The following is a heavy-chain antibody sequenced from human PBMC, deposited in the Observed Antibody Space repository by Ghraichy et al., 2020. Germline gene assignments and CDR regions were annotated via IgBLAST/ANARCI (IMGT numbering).Heavy chain of an antibody. Sequence: SVKVSCKASGGTFSSYAISWVRQAPGQGLEWMGGIIPIFGTANYAQKFQGRVTITADKSTSTAYMELSSLRSEDTAVYYCARTGSYYYDSSGYYRFDYWGQGTLVTVSS. D-gene: IGHD3-22*01. J-gene: IGHJ4*02. V-gene: IGHV1-69*06. CDR1: GGTFSSYA. CDR2: IIPIFGTA. CDR3: ARTGSYYYDSSGYYRFDY.